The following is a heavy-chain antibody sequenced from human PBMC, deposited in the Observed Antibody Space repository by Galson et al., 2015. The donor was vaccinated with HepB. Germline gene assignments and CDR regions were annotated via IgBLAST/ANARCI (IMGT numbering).Heavy chain of an antibody. D-gene: IGHD3-22*01. CDR2: IWYDGRDQ. CDR3: AKLDSSGCS. Sequence: SLRLSCAPSGFIFRNYGMHWVRQAPGKGLEWVAVIWYDGRDQKYADSVRGRFTISRDNSRNTPYLQMSSLRVEDTALYYCAKLDSSGCSWGQGTLVTVSS. CDR1: GFIFRNYG. V-gene: IGHV3-33*06. J-gene: IGHJ4*02.